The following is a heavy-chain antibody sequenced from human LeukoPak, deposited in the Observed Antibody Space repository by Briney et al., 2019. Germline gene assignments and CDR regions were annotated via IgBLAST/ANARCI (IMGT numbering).Heavy chain of an antibody. V-gene: IGHV3-23*01. CDR2: ISGSGGST. J-gene: IGHJ5*02. Sequence: TGGSLRLSCAASGFTFSSYSMNWVRQAPGKGLEWVSAISGSGGSTYYADSVGGRFTISRDNSKDIVYLQMNSLKVEDTATYYCGKEGGAWGQGTKVTVSS. D-gene: IGHD3-16*01. CDR1: GFTFSSYS. CDR3: GKEGGA.